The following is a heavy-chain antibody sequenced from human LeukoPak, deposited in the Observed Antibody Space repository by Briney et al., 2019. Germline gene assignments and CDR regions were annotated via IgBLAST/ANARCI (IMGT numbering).Heavy chain of an antibody. CDR3: ARVTHYDILTGYSPYLDY. Sequence: SETLSLTCTVSGGSITSGGYYWSWIHQYPGKGLEWIGYIYYSGSTYYSPSLKSRVTISVDTSKNQFSLKLSSVTAADTAVYYCARVTHYDILTGYSPYLDYWGQGTLVTVSS. V-gene: IGHV4-31*03. J-gene: IGHJ4*02. D-gene: IGHD3-9*01. CDR2: IYYSGST. CDR1: GGSITSGGYY.